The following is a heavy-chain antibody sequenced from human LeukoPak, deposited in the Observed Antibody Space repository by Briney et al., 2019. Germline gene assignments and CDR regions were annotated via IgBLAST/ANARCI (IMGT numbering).Heavy chain of an antibody. CDR1: GGSFSGYY. CDR3: AVRLGDGYNSENWFDP. D-gene: IGHD5-24*01. J-gene: IGHJ5*02. V-gene: IGHV4-34*01. Sequence: ASETLSLTCAVYGGSFSGYYWSWIRQPPGKGLEWIGETNYSGSTKYNPSLKSRVTISVDTSKNQFSLKLSSVTAADTAVYYCAVRLGDGYNSENWFDPWGQGTLVTVSS. CDR2: TNYSGST.